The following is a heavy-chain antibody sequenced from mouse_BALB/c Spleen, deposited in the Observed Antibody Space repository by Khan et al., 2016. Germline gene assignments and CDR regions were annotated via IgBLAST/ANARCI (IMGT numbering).Heavy chain of an antibody. V-gene: IGHV5-6-3*01. CDR3: ARVEYGFDD. J-gene: IGHJ2*01. Sequence: EVELVESGGGLVQPGGSLKLSCAASGFTFSSYGMSWVRQTPDKRLELVATINSNGGSTYYPDSVKGRFTISRDNAKNTLYLQMSSLKSEDTAMYYCARVEYGFDDWGQGTTLTVSS. CDR1: GFTFSSYG. D-gene: IGHD2-10*02. CDR2: INSNGGST.